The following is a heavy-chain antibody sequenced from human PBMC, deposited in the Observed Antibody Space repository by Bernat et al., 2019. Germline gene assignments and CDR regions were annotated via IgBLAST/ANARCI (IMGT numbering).Heavy chain of an antibody. J-gene: IGHJ4*02. D-gene: IGHD3-22*01. Sequence: QVQLVQSGAEVKKPGASVKVSCKASGYTFTSYGISWVRQAPGQGLEWMGWISAYNGNTNYAQKLQGKVTMTTDTSTSTAYMELRSLRSDDTAVYYCARVHYYDSSGYSDDYWGQGTLVTVSS. V-gene: IGHV1-18*01. CDR3: ARVHYYDSSGYSDDY. CDR2: ISAYNGNT. CDR1: GYTFTSYG.